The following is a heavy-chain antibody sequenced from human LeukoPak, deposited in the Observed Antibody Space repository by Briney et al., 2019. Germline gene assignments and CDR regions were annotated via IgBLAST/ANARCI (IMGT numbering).Heavy chain of an antibody. Sequence: GGSLRLSCAASGFTVSSNYMSWVRQAPGKGLEWVSVIYSGGSTYYADSVKGRFTISRPNSKNTLYLQMNSLRAEDTAVYYCASSHRLLLDYWGQGTLVTVSS. CDR2: IYSGGST. CDR1: GFTVSSNY. D-gene: IGHD3-22*01. J-gene: IGHJ4*02. CDR3: ASSHRLLLDY. V-gene: IGHV3-53*04.